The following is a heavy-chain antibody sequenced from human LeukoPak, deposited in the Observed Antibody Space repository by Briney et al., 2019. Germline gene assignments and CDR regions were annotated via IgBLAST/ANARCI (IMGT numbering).Heavy chain of an antibody. V-gene: IGHV3-48*03. CDR1: GFTFSSFE. Sequence: PGGSLRLSCAASGFTFSSFEMNWVRQAPGKALEWVSSLSGSGRLIWYAGSVKGRFTISRDNAANSLYLQMNSLRAEDTAIYYCARDLVSGAYTFDIWGQGTVVTVSS. J-gene: IGHJ3*02. CDR2: LSGSGRLI. CDR3: ARDLVSGAYTFDI. D-gene: IGHD3-16*01.